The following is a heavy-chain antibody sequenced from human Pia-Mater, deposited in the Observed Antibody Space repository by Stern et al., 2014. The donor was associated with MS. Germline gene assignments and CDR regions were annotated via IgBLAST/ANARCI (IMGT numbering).Heavy chain of an antibody. V-gene: IGHV3-21*01. CDR1: GFTVSSYS. Sequence: EVQLVESGGGLVKPGGSLRLSCAASGFTVSSYSMNWVRRAPGKGLEWVSSISTSGIYKYYADSVKGRFTISRDNAKNSLYLQMSSLRAEDTAVYYCTRAPGITASGSHFDYWGQGILVTVSS. J-gene: IGHJ4*02. CDR2: ISTSGIYK. CDR3: TRAPGITASGSHFDY. D-gene: IGHD6-19*01.